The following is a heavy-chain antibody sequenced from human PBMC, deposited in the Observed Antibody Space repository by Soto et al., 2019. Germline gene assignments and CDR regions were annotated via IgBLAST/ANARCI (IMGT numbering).Heavy chain of an antibody. J-gene: IGHJ5*02. Sequence: QLQLVQSGAEVERPGASVRVSCKAYGYPFSKYGISWIRQAPGQGLEWMGWIKPDNGDTNYAQKFQGRVTMTTDTSSNTAYMELRSLRSDDTAVYYCATSNDSVFYPWGQGTLVSVSS. CDR1: GYPFSKYG. CDR3: ATSNDSVFYP. V-gene: IGHV1-18*04. D-gene: IGHD3-3*01. CDR2: IKPDNGDT.